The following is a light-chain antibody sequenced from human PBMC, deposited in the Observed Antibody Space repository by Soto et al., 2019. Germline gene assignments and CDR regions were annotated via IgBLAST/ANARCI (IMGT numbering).Light chain of an antibody. Sequence: DIPMTQSPSTLSASVGDRVTITCRASQSISSWLAWYQQKPGKAPKLLIYDASSLESGVPSRFSGSGSGTEFTLTISSLQPDDFATCYCQQYNSYPYTFGQGTKLEIK. CDR3: QQYNSYPYT. V-gene: IGKV1-5*01. CDR1: QSISSW. CDR2: DAS. J-gene: IGKJ2*01.